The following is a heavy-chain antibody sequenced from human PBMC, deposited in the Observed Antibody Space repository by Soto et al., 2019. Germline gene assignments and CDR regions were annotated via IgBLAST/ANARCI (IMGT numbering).Heavy chain of an antibody. J-gene: IGHJ3*01. D-gene: IGHD2-2*01. CDR1: GYNFNIFW. V-gene: IGHV5-10-1*01. Sequence: GESLKISCKGSGYNFNIFWISWLRQMPGKGLEWMGRIDPSDSYSDYSPSFKGHVSISSDKSVTTAYLTWSSLKASDTAIYYCARLDGASPDALDFWGQGTMVTVSS. CDR3: ARLDGASPDALDF. CDR2: IDPSDSYS.